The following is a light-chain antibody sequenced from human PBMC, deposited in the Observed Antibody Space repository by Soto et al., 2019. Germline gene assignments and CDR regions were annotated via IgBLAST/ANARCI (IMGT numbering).Light chain of an antibody. CDR2: EVN. J-gene: IGLJ1*01. CDR3: SSYAGSNWYV. V-gene: IGLV2-8*01. CDR1: NSEVGGYNY. Sequence: QSVLTQPPSASGSPGQSVPLSCTGTNSEVGGYNYVSWYQQYPGKAPKLIIYEVNERPSGVPDRFSGSKSGNTASLTVSGLQTADEADYYCSSYAGSNWYVFGTGTKVTVL.